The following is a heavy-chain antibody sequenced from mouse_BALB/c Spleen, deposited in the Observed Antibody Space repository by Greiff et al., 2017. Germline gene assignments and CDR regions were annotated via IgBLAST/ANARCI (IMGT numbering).Heavy chain of an antibody. CDR1: GYTFTSYV. Sequence: QLQESGPELVKPGASVKMSCKASGYTFTSYVMHWVKQKPGQGLEWIGYINPYNDGTKYNEKFKGKATLTSDKSSSTAYMELSSLTSEDSAVYYCARDDGYYGFAYWGQGTLVTVSA. D-gene: IGHD2-3*01. CDR2: INPYNDGT. J-gene: IGHJ3*01. CDR3: ARDDGYYGFAY. V-gene: IGHV1-14*01.